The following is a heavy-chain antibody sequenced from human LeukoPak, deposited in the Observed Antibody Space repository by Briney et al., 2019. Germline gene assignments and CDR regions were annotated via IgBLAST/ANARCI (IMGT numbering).Heavy chain of an antibody. Sequence: SVKVSCKASGGTFSSYAISWVRQAPGQGLEWMGGIIPIFGTANYAQKFQGRVTITADKSTSTAYMELSSLRSEDTAVYYCARRMGVDSSSWYGAFDIWGQGTMVTVS. CDR1: GGTFSSYA. V-gene: IGHV1-69*06. D-gene: IGHD6-13*01. J-gene: IGHJ3*02. CDR2: IIPIFGTA. CDR3: ARRMGVDSSSWYGAFDI.